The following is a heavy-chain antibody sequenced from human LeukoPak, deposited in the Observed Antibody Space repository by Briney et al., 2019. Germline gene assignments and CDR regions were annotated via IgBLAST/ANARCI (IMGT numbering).Heavy chain of an antibody. Sequence: GGSLRLSCAASGFTFSSYWMSWVRQAPGKGLEWVANIKQDGSEKYYVDSVKGRFTISRDNAKNSLYLQMNSLRAEDTAVYYCARVGYYGSGSYPDYWGQGTLVTVSS. CDR1: GFTFSSYW. V-gene: IGHV3-7*01. D-gene: IGHD3-10*01. CDR3: ARVGYYGSGSYPDY. CDR2: IKQDGSEK. J-gene: IGHJ4*02.